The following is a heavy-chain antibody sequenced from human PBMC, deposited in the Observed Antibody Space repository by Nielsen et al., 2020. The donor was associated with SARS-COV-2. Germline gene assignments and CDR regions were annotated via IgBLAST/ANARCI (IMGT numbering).Heavy chain of an antibody. CDR2: ISYDGTE. CDR1: GFTFSSHA. D-gene: IGHD3-9*01. V-gene: IGHV3-30*04. CDR3: ARAPGGYFDWPRDAFDI. Sequence: GGSLRLSCATSGFTFSSHALHWVRQAPGKGLQWMAIISYDGTEHYADSVKGRFTISRDNSKNTVYLQMNSLRAEDTAVYYCARAPGGYFDWPRDAFDIWGQGTMVTVSS. J-gene: IGHJ3*02.